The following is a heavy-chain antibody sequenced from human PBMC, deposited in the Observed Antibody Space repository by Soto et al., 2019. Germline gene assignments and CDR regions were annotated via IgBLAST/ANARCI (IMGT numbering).Heavy chain of an antibody. V-gene: IGHV4-59*01. Sequence: SETLSLTCTVSGGSISSYYWSWIRQPPGKGLEWIGYIYYSGSTNYNPSLKSRVTISVDTSKNQFSLKLSSVTAADTAVYYCARMGYSGSYWPDYWGQGTLVTVSS. CDR2: IYYSGST. J-gene: IGHJ4*02. D-gene: IGHD1-26*01. CDR3: ARMGYSGSYWPDY. CDR1: GGSISSYY.